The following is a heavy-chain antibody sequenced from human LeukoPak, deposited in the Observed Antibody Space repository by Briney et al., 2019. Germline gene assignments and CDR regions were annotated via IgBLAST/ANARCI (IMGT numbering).Heavy chain of an antibody. CDR2: IYHSGST. V-gene: IGHV4-38-2*01. CDR1: GYSISSGYY. J-gene: IGHJ5*02. D-gene: IGHD3-9*01. CDR3: ALVRYFDWLSRTTFDP. Sequence: SETLSLTCAVSGYSISSGYYCGWIRQPPGKGLEWIGSIYHSGSTYYNPSLKSRVTISVDTSKNQFSLKLSSVTAADTAVYYCALVRYFDWLSRTTFDPWGQGTLVTVSS.